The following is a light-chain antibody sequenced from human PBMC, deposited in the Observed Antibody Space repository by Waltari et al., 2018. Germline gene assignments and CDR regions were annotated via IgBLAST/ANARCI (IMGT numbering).Light chain of an antibody. Sequence: DVVMTQSPLSLPVTLGQPASISCRSSQSLVHRDGNTYLNWFHQRPGQSPRRLIYKVSNRDSGVPDRFSGSGSGTDFTLKISRVEAEDVGLYYCMQGTHWPWTFGQGTKVE. CDR2: KVS. CDR3: MQGTHWPWT. J-gene: IGKJ1*01. CDR1: QSLVHRDGNTY. V-gene: IGKV2-30*02.